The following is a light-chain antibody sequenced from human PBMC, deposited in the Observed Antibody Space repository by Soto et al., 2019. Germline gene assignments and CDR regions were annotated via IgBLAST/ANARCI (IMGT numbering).Light chain of an antibody. V-gene: IGKV1-33*01. CDR2: DAA. Sequence: DIQMTQSPSSLSASVGDRVTITCQASQDISNYLNGYQQKPGKAPKLRIYDAANLETGVPSRFSGSGSGTDFTFTISSLQAEDIATYYCQQYDNRPPLFTFGPGTKVDIK. CDR1: QDISNY. CDR3: QQYDNRPPLFT. J-gene: IGKJ3*01.